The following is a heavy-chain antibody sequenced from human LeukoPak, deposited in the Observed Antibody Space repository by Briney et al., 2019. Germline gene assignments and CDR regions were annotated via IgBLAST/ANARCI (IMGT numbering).Heavy chain of an antibody. J-gene: IGHJ4*02. V-gene: IGHV3-23*01. CDR1: GFTFSSYA. D-gene: IGHD3-22*01. CDR3: AKVKTGNYYDSSGYCDY. Sequence: PGGSLRLSCAASGFTFSSYAMSRVRQAPGKGLEWVSAISGSGGSTYYADSVKGRFTISRDNSKNTLYLQMNSLRAEDTAVYYCAKVKTGNYYDSSGYCDYWGQGTLVTVSS. CDR2: ISGSGGST.